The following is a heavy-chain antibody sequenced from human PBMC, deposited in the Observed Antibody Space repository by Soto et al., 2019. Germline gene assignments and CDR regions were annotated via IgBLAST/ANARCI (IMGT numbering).Heavy chain of an antibody. CDR2: IYPGDSDT. D-gene: IGHD4-17*01. CDR1: GYSFTSYW. V-gene: IGHV5-51*01. J-gene: IGHJ6*02. Sequence: PGESLKISCKGSGYSFTSYWIGWVRQMPGKGLEWMGIIYPGDSDTKYSPSFQGQVTISADKSISTAYLQWSSLKASDTAMYYCARPASPYGDSNYYYCGMDVWGQGTTVTVSS. CDR3: ARPASPYGDSNYYYCGMDV.